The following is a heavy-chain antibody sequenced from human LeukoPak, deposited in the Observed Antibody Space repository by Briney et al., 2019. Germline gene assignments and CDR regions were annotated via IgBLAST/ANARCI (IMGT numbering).Heavy chain of an antibody. Sequence: ASVKVSCKASGGTFSSYAISWVRQAPGQGLEWMGGIIPIFGTANYAQKFQGRVTITADESTSTAYMELSSLRSEDTAVYYCAREWKSYGYEKGYYYYMDVWGKGTTVTVSS. CDR3: AREWKSYGYEKGYYYYMDV. J-gene: IGHJ6*03. CDR2: IIPIFGTA. D-gene: IGHD5-18*01. CDR1: GGTFSSYA. V-gene: IGHV1-69*13.